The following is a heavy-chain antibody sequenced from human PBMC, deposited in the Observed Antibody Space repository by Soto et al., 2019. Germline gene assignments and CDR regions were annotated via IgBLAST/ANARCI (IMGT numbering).Heavy chain of an antibody. CDR2: ISSSGSTI. CDR3: ASSGDILTGYWVSSAFDI. J-gene: IGHJ3*02. V-gene: IGHV3-48*03. D-gene: IGHD3-9*01. CDR1: GFTFSSYE. Sequence: PGGSLRLSCAASGFTFSSYEMNWVRQAPGKGLEWVSYISSSGSTIYYADSVKGRFTISRDNAKNSLYLQMNSLRAEDTAVYYCASSGDILTGYWVSSAFDIWGQGTMVTVSS.